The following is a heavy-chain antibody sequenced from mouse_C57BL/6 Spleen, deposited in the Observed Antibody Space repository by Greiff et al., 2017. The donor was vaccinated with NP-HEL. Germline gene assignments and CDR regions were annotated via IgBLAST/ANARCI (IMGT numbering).Heavy chain of an antibody. CDR2: ISDGGSYT. D-gene: IGHD1-1*01. Sequence: EVNVVESGGGLVKPGGSLKLSCAASGFTFSSYAMSWVRQTPEKRLEWVATISDGGSYTYYPDNVKGRFTISRDNAKNNLYLQMSHLKSEDTAMYYCAREFITTGDYFDYWGQGTTLTVSS. V-gene: IGHV5-4*01. J-gene: IGHJ2*01. CDR3: AREFITTGDYFDY. CDR1: GFTFSSYA.